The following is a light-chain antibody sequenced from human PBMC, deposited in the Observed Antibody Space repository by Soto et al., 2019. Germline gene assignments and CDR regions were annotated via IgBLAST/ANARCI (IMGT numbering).Light chain of an antibody. CDR2: GAS. J-gene: IGKJ3*01. CDR3: QQYSSSPPEFT. Sequence: EIVLTQSPGTLSVFPGERVTLSCRASQSVGSSYLAWYQQRPGQAPRLLIFGASYRATGIPDRFSGSGSGTDFTLTISRLEPEDFAVCYCQQYSSSPPEFTFGPGTKVDSK. V-gene: IGKV3-20*01. CDR1: QSVGSSY.